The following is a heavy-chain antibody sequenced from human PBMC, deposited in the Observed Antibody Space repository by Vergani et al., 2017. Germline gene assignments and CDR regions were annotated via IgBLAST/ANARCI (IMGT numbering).Heavy chain of an antibody. CDR3: ARSRIYYGAGSPYY. Sequence: QLQLQESGPGLVKPSETLSLTCTVSGGSITYGAFYWGWIRQSPGKGLEWIGSIYYSENKFYNPSLESRVTLSIDTTKNQFSLKLKSVTAADTAVYYCARSRIYYGAGSPYYWGQGTMVTVSS. J-gene: IGHJ4*02. CDR2: IYYSENK. CDR1: GGSITYGAFY. V-gene: IGHV4-39*01. D-gene: IGHD3-10*01.